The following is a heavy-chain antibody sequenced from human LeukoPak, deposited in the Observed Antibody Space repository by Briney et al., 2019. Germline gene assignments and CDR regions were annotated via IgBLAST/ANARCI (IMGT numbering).Heavy chain of an antibody. Sequence: SETLSLTCTVSGGSISRGSYYWSWIRQPAGKGLEWIGRIYSSGSTNYNPSLKSRVTISVDTSKNQFSLKPSSVTAADTAVYYCASVLQTPVWLQSDSGEYFQHWGQGTLVTVSS. V-gene: IGHV4-61*02. CDR3: ASVLQTPVWLQSDSGEYFQH. CDR1: GGSISRGSYY. CDR2: IYSSGST. D-gene: IGHD5-24*01. J-gene: IGHJ1*01.